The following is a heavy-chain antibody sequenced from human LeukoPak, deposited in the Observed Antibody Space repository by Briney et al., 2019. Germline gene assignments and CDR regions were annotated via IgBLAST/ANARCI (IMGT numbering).Heavy chain of an antibody. V-gene: IGHV4-39*01. D-gene: IGHD3-22*01. J-gene: IGHJ4*02. CDR3: ARLVWDSSGRYFDY. CDR2: ISYSGNT. CDR1: GGSISSSTYY. Sequence: PSETLSLTCTVSGGSISSSTYYWGWIRQPPGKGLEWTGSISYSGNTYYNPSLKSRVTISVDTSKNQFSLKLSSVTAADTAVYYCARLVWDSSGRYFDYWGQGTLVTVSS.